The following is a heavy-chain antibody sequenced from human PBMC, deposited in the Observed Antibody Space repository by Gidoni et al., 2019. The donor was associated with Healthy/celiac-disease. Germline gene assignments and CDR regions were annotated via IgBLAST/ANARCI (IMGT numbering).Heavy chain of an antibody. CDR1: GYTFTSYG. CDR3: ARDKVGPHDFWSGYYPIFDY. CDR2: ISAYNGNT. J-gene: IGHJ4*02. V-gene: IGHV1-18*01. D-gene: IGHD3-3*01. Sequence: QVQLVQSGAEVKKPGASVKVSCKASGYTFTSYGISWVRQAPGQGLEWMGWISAYNGNTNYAQQLQGRVTMTTDTSTSTAYMELRSLRSDDTAVYYCARDKVGPHDFWSGYYPIFDYWGQGTLVTVSS.